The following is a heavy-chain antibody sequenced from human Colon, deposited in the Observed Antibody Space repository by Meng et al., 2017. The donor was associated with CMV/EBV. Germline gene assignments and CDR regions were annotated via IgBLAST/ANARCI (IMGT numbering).Heavy chain of an antibody. CDR2: ISGSGSTV. V-gene: IGHV3-48*03. D-gene: IGHD2-2*01. J-gene: IGHJ4*02. Sequence: GESLKISCAASGFSFSNYEMHWVRQAPGKGLEWISYISGSGSTVFYADSVKGRFTVSRDNAKNSLYLQMNSLTAEDTAVYYCARGLSNNYCSGTSCSSGYWGQGTLVTVSS. CDR1: GFSFSNYE. CDR3: ARGLSNNYCSGTSCSSGY.